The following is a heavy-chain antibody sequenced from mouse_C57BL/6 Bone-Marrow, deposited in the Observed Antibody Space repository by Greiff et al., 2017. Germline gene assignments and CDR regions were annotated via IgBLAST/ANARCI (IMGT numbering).Heavy chain of an antibody. CDR1: GYTFTSYW. J-gene: IGHJ4*01. Sequence: QVQLQQPGAELVKPGASVKMSCKASGYTFTSYWITWVKQRPGQGLEWIGDIYPGSGSTNYNEKFKSKATLTVDTSSSTAYMQLRSLTSEDSAVDYCARSYCSNYYAMDYWGQGTSVTVSS. CDR3: ARSYCSNYYAMDY. V-gene: IGHV1-55*01. CDR2: IYPGSGST. D-gene: IGHD2-5*01.